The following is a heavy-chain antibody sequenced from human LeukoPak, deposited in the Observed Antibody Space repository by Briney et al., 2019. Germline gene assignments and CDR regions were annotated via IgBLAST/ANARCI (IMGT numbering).Heavy chain of an antibody. V-gene: IGHV1-2*06. Sequence: ASVKVSCKASGYTFTGYHMHWVRQAPGQGLEWMGRINPNSGGTNYAQKFQGRVTITTDESTSTAYMELSSLRSEDTAVYYCARVVGIAAAGYYYYYYMDVWGKGTTVTVSS. J-gene: IGHJ6*03. D-gene: IGHD6-13*01. CDR2: INPNSGGT. CDR1: GYTFTGYH. CDR3: ARVVGIAAAGYYYYYYMDV.